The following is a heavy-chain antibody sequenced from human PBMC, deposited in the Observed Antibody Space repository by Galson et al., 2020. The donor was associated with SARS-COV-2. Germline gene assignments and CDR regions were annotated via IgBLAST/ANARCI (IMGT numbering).Heavy chain of an antibody. Sequence: ASVKVSCKASGYSFNTYGITWVRQAPGQGLEWMGWINVYNDNTNFAQKLQGRVTLTTDTSTSTAYMELRSLRSDDTAVYYCARNFGVANDYWGQGSLVTVSS. J-gene: IGHJ4*02. V-gene: IGHV1-18*01. CDR2: INVYNDNT. CDR3: ARNFGVANDY. CDR1: GYSFNTYG. D-gene: IGHD5-12*01.